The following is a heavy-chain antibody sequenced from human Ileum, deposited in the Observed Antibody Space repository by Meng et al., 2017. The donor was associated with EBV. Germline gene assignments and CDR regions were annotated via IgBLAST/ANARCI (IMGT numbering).Heavy chain of an antibody. CDR3: ARDTGGSYWSPFDY. D-gene: IGHD1-26*01. Sequence: VGSGRGFVQPGGSLRISCAASGLTCSDYYMSWIRQAPGKGLEWVAYISSSGNTIYYADSVKGRFTISRDNAKNSLYLQMNSLRAGDTAVYYCARDTGGSYWSPFDYWGQGTLVTVSS. CDR2: ISSSGNTI. J-gene: IGHJ4*02. CDR1: GLTCSDYY. V-gene: IGHV3-11*01.